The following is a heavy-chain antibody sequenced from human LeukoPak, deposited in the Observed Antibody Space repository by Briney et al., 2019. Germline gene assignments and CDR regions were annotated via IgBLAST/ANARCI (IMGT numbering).Heavy chain of an antibody. J-gene: IGHJ4*02. D-gene: IGHD4-17*01. V-gene: IGHV4-34*01. CDR1: GGSFSGYY. Sequence: SETLSLTCAVYGGSFSGYYWSWIRQPPGKGLEWIGEINHSGSTNYNPSLKSRVTISVDTSKYQFSLKLSSVTAADTAVYYCARGGDYGDYSYWGQGTLVTVSS. CDR3: ARGGDYGDYSY. CDR2: INHSGST.